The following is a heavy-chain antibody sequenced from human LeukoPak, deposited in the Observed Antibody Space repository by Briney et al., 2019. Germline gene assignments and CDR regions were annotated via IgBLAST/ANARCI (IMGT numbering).Heavy chain of an antibody. D-gene: IGHD6-13*01. V-gene: IGHV4-31*03. Sequence: PSGTLSLTCTVSGGSIHSGGYYWSWLRQHPGKGLEWIGYINYSGSTYYNPSLKSRVAMSVDMSKNQFSLRLTSVSAADTAVYYCAREIGSSSFWFDPWGQGTLVTVSS. CDR3: AREIGSSSFWFDP. CDR1: GGSIHSGGYY. CDR2: INYSGST. J-gene: IGHJ5*02.